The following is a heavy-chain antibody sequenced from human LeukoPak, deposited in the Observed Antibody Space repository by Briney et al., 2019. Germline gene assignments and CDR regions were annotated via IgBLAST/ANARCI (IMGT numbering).Heavy chain of an antibody. CDR1: GFTFSSYW. CDR3: ASWDNSGYDVEMGYYYYYGMDV. Sequence: PGGSLRLSCAASGFTFSSYWMSWVRQAPGKGLEWVANIKQDGSEKYYVDSVKGRFTISRDNAKNSLYLQMNSLRAEDTAVYYCASWDNSGYDVEMGYYYYYGMDVWGQGTTVTVSS. D-gene: IGHD5-12*01. V-gene: IGHV3-7*01. J-gene: IGHJ6*02. CDR2: IKQDGSEK.